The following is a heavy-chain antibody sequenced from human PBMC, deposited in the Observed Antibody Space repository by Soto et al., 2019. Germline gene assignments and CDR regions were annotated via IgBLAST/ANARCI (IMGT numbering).Heavy chain of an antibody. CDR1: GGTFSSYA. V-gene: IGHV1-69*13. D-gene: IGHD1-20*01. J-gene: IGHJ5*02. CDR3: ARLTGGKPLNRWFDP. Sequence: GASVKVSCKASGGTFSSYAISWVRQAPGQGLEWMGGIIPIFGTANYAQKFQGRVTITADESTSTAYMELSSLRSEDTAMYYCARLTGGKPLNRWFDPWGQGTLVTVSS. CDR2: IIPIFGTA.